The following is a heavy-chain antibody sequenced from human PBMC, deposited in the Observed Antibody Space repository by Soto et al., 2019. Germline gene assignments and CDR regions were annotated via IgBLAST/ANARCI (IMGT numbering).Heavy chain of an antibody. J-gene: IGHJ4*02. CDR1: GFTFSTYW. D-gene: IGHD2-2*01. CDR3: ARDSLGYCTRTSCYWSEDC. Sequence: GGSLRLSCSASGFTFSTYWMSWVRQAPGKGLEWVANIKQDGSEKYYVDSVKGRFTISRDNAKNSLYLQMNSLRAEDTAVYYCARDSLGYCTRTSCYWSEDCWGQGTLVTVSS. CDR2: IKQDGSEK. V-gene: IGHV3-7*03.